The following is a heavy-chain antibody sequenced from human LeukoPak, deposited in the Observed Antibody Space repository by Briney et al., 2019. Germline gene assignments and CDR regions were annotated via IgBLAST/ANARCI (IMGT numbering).Heavy chain of an antibody. J-gene: IGHJ6*03. CDR3: ASLVGATSYYYMDV. V-gene: IGHV1-69*01. D-gene: IGHD1-26*01. CDR2: IIPIFGTA. CDR1: GGTFSSYA. Sequence: GSSVKVSCKASGGTFSSYAISWVRQASGQGLEWMGGIIPIFGTANYAQKFQGRVTITADESTSTAYMELSSLRSEDTAVYYCASLVGATSYYYMDVWGKGTTVTISS.